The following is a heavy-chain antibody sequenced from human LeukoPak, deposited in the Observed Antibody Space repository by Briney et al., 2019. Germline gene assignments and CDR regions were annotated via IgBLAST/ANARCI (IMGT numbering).Heavy chain of an antibody. J-gene: IGHJ6*03. CDR3: ARSLRVRGVPDYMDV. V-gene: IGHV3-48*03. CDR2: ISASGSVT. Sequence: GGSLRLSCAASGFSFSTYEMNWVRQAPGKGLEWISYISASGSVTNYADSVEGRFTISRDNSKNPLYLQMNSLRADDTAVYYCARSLRVRGVPDYMDVWGKGTTVTISS. D-gene: IGHD3-10*01. CDR1: GFSFSTYE.